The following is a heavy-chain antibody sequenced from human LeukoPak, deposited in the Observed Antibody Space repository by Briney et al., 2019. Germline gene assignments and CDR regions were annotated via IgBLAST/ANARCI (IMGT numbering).Heavy chain of an antibody. V-gene: IGHV4-30-4*01. D-gene: IGHD3-3*01. J-gene: IGHJ4*02. CDR3: TRAYWIGFHFDS. CDR1: GGSISSGDYF. Sequence: SETLSLTCSVSGGSISSGDYFWTWIRQPPGKGLEYIGYIYYSGTTYYNPSLKSRITMSVDMSANQFSLRLTSVSAAVTAVYYCTRAYWIGFHFDSWGQGILVSVSS. CDR2: IYYSGTT.